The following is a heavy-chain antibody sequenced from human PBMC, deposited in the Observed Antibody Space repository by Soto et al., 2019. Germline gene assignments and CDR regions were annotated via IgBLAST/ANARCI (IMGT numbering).Heavy chain of an antibody. Sequence: GGSLRLSCAASGFTFSSYARSWVRQAPGKGLDWVSTIGGNGVTTFYADSVKGRFTISRDISRNTVFLQMSSLRAEDTALYYCAKSSRYCSGGGCFYYFDYWGQGTLVTVSS. D-gene: IGHD2-15*01. CDR2: IGGNGVTT. CDR1: GFTFSSYA. V-gene: IGHV3-23*01. J-gene: IGHJ4*02. CDR3: AKSSRYCSGGGCFYYFDY.